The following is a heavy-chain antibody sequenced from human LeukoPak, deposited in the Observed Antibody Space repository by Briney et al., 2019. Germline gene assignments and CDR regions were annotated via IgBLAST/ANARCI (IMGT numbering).Heavy chain of an antibody. CDR1: GYTFAAYG. J-gene: IGHJ4*02. CDR2: ITAYSGDT. D-gene: IGHD2-2*01. Sequence: GASVKVSCKASGYTFAAYGITWVRQAPGQGLEWVGWITAYSGDTKSAQNFQGRVTMTTDTSTSTAYMDLRSLTSDDTAVYYCARDQGYCSSTSCYGVYWGQGTPVTVSS. CDR3: ARDQGYCSSTSCYGVY. V-gene: IGHV1-18*01.